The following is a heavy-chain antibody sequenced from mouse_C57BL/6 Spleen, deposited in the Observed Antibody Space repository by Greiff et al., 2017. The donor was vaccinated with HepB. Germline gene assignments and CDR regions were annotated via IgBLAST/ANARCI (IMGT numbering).Heavy chain of an antibody. Sequence: VQLQQSGAELVKAGASVKMSCKASGYTFTSYWMHWVKQRLGQGLEWFAETNPTNGRTYYNEKFKSKATLTVEKSSSTAYMLLSGPTFEDSAVYYCARIKKIVATYLDYGSQGTTLTVSS. J-gene: IGHJ2*01. CDR1: GYTFTSYW. CDR2: TNPTNGRT. D-gene: IGHD1-1*01. V-gene: IGHV1S81*02. CDR3: ARIKKIVATYLDY.